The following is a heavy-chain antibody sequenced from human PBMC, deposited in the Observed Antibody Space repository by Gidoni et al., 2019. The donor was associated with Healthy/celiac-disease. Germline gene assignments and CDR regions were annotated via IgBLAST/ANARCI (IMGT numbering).Heavy chain of an antibody. CDR2: IITILGIA. D-gene: IGHD1-26*01. CDR3: AREIVGAHGWSFDY. V-gene: IGHV1-69*04. CDR1: GGTFSSYA. J-gene: IGHJ4*02. Sequence: HVQLVQSGAEVKKPGSSVQVSCQASGGTFSSYAISWVRQAPGQGLEWMGRIITILGIANDAQKFQGRVTITADKATSTADMELSSLRSEDTAVYYCAREIVGAHGWSFDYWGQGTLVTVSS.